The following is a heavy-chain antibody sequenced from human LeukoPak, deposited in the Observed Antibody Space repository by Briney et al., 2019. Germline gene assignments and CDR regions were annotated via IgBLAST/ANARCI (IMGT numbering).Heavy chain of an antibody. CDR3: ARGDDSSGYYYLYAFDM. Sequence: VASVKVSCKASGYTFTTYAITWVRQATGQGLEWMGWMDPKSGNTGYARKFQGRVSMTRDTSISSAYMELSGLRSEDTAVYYCARGDDSSGYYYLYAFDMWGQGTMVTVSS. V-gene: IGHV1-8*01. J-gene: IGHJ3*02. D-gene: IGHD3-22*01. CDR1: GYTFTTYA. CDR2: MDPKSGNT.